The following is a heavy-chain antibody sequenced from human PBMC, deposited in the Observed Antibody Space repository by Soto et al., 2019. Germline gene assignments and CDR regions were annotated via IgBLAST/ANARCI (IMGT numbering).Heavy chain of an antibody. CDR2: ISTYTGDT. D-gene: IGHD1-26*01. V-gene: IGHV1-18*01. CDR1: GYTFTTSG. J-gene: IGHJ6*02. CDR3: ARQGSWPYYYYGLDV. Sequence: QVQLVQSGPEVRKPGASVKVSCEASGYTFTTSGISWVRQVPGQGLEWMGWISTYTGDTNSAQNFQGRVLMTADTSTGTAYMELMSLKSDDTAVYYCARQGSWPYYYYGLDVWGQGTIVTVSS.